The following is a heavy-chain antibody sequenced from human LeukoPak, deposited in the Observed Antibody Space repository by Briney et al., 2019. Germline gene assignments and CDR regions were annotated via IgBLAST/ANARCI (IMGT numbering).Heavy chain of an antibody. D-gene: IGHD5-12*01. V-gene: IGHV3-23*01. CDR3: VKGAYDYIEMRYFDQ. CDR1: RFTFSNFA. J-gene: IGHJ4*02. CDR2: IIGGSADT. Sequence: GGPLRLSCVASRFTFSNFAMSWVRHAPGKGLEGVSLIIGGSADTYDAGSVKGWFSISRDNSKNRLYLQMNRLRAEDTVLYYCVKGAYDYIEMRYFDQWGQGTLVTVSS.